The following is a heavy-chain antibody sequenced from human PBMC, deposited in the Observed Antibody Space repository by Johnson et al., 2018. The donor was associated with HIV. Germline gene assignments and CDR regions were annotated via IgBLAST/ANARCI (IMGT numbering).Heavy chain of an antibody. CDR2: ISYDGGTE. V-gene: IGHV3-30*18. J-gene: IGHJ3*01. CDR1: GFIFHNYA. D-gene: IGHD4-23*01. CDR3: AKTYYGGNDDAFDL. Sequence: VQLVESVGGVVQPGTSLRLSCTASGFIFHNYAMHWVRQAPGKGLEWVAFISYDGGTESYADSVKGRFTVSRDNSKNALFLQMNNLGPEDAGIYFCAKTYYGGNDDAFDLWGQGTMVTVSS.